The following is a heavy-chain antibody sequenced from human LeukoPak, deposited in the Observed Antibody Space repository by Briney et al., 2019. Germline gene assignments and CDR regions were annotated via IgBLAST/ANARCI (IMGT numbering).Heavy chain of an antibody. V-gene: IGHV1-69*13. Sequence: SVKVSCKASGGTFSSYAISWVRQAPGQGLEWMGGIIPIFGTANYAQKFQGRVTITADESTSTAYMELSSLRSEDTAVFYCARVTLVWGAWDIWGQGTMVTVSS. J-gene: IGHJ3*02. D-gene: IGHD1-26*01. CDR1: GGTFSSYA. CDR3: ARVTLVWGAWDI. CDR2: IIPIFGTA.